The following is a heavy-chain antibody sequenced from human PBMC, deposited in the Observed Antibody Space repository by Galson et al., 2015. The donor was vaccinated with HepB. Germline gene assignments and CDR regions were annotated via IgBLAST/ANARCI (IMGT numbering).Heavy chain of an antibody. CDR3: ARARLRFLEWPFQDDALDN. Sequence: SLRLSCAASGFTFSAYSMNWVRQAPGKGLEWISYMSSSLTTIYYSDAVEGRFTISRDNDKNSLFLQMDSLRDEDTAVYYCARARLRFLEWPFQDDALDNWGRGTTVIVSS. D-gene: IGHD3-3*01. J-gene: IGHJ3*02. V-gene: IGHV3-48*02. CDR2: MSSSLTTI. CDR1: GFTFSAYS.